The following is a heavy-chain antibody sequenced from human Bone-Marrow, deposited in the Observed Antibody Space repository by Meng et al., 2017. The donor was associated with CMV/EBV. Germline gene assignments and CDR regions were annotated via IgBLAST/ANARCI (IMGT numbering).Heavy chain of an antibody. J-gene: IGHJ6*02. CDR3: ARDPRLDFITIFGVVNAGPAPTGYGMDV. V-gene: IGHV1-2*02. CDR1: GYTFTGYY. CDR2: INPNSGGT. Sequence: ASVKVSCKASGYTFTGYYMHWVRQAPGQGLEWMGWINPNSGGTNYAQKFQGRVTMTRDTSISTAYMELSRLRSDDPAVYYCARDPRLDFITIFGVVNAGPAPTGYGMDVWGQGTTVTVSS. D-gene: IGHD3-3*01.